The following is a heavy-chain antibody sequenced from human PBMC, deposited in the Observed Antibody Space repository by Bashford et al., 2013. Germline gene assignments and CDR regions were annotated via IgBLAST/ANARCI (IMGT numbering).Heavy chain of an antibody. CDR1: GGSISSGGYY. V-gene: IGHV4-31*03. CDR2: IYYSGST. CDR3: ARESRSYYYYMDV. D-gene: IGHD1-14*01. J-gene: IGHJ6*03. Sequence: SSETLSLTCTVSGGSISSGGYYWSWIRQHPGKGLEWIGYIYYSGSTYYNPSLKSRVTISVDTSKNQFSLKLSSVTAADTAVYYCARESRSYYYYMDVWGKGTTVTVSS.